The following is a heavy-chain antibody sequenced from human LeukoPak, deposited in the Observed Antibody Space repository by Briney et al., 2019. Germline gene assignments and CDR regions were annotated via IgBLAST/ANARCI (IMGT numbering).Heavy chain of an antibody. CDR2: INSDGRGT. V-gene: IGHV3-74*01. J-gene: IGHJ4*02. CDR1: GFTFSTYA. Sequence: GGSLRLSCAASGFTFSTYAMHWVRQAPGKGLMWVSRINSDGRGTNYADSVKGRFTISRDNAKNTVYLQMNSLRVEDTAVYYCARAGRGLRYFDWLTHDYWGQGTLVTVSS. CDR3: ARAGRGLRYFDWLTHDY. D-gene: IGHD3-9*01.